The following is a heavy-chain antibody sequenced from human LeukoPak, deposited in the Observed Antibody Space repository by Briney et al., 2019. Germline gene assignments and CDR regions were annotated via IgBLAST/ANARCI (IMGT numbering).Heavy chain of an antibody. J-gene: IGHJ6*02. CDR2: ISYDGSNR. Sequence: GRSLRLSCAASGFTFSTYAMHWVRQAPGKGLEWVAVISYDGSNRYYADSVKGRFTISRDNSKNTYHLQMNSLRAEDTAVYYCAQINYYGSESYIVAYGMDVWGQGTTVTVSS. V-gene: IGHV3-30-3*01. CDR3: AQINYYGSESYIVAYGMDV. CDR1: GFTFSTYA. D-gene: IGHD3-10*01.